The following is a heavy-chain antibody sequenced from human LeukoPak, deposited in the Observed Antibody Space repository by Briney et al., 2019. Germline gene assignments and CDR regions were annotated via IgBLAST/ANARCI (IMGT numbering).Heavy chain of an antibody. J-gene: IGHJ4*02. Sequence: SETLSLTCTVSGASISGSGYYWGWIRQPPGKGLEWIGNIYDSGSTYYNASLQSRVTISIDTSKNQFSLRLSSVTAADTAMYYCAKSGGYGLIDYWGQGTLATVSS. CDR3: AKSGGYGLIDY. D-gene: IGHD1-26*01. V-gene: IGHV4-39*01. CDR2: IYDSGST. CDR1: GASISGSGYY.